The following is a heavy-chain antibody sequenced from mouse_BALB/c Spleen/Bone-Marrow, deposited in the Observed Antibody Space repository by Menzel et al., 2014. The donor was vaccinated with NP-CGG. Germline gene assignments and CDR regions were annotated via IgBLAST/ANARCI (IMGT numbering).Heavy chain of an antibody. D-gene: IGHD4-1*01. CDR2: INPSSGYT. CDR1: GYTFTNYT. V-gene: IGHV1-4*01. J-gene: IGHJ4*01. CDR3: ARGKTGFYGMDY. Sequence: QVHVKQSGAELARPGASVKMSCKASGYTFTNYTMHWVKQRPEQGLEWIGYINPSSGYTNYNQKFKDTATLTADKSSSTAYMQLSSLTSADSAVYYCARGKTGFYGMDYWGQGASVTVSS.